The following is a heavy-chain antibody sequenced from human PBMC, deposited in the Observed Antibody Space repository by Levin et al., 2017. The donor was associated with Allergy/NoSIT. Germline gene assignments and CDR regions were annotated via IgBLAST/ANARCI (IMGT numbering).Heavy chain of an antibody. CDR3: AKEVGYYYGSGSYNWFDP. J-gene: IGHJ5*02. CDR2: ISGSGGST. V-gene: IGHV3-23*01. Sequence: GGSLRLSCAASGFTFSSYAMSWVRQAPGKGLEWVSAISGSGGSTYYADSVKGRFTISRDNSKNTLYLQMNSLRAEDTAVYYCAKEVGYYYGSGSYNWFDPWGQGTLVTVSS. CDR1: GFTFSSYA. D-gene: IGHD3-10*01.